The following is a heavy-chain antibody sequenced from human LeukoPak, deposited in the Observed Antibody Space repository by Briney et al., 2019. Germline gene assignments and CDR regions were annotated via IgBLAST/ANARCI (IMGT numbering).Heavy chain of an antibody. CDR3: ASPGDYGDFDY. CDR1: GFTFSRYS. CDR2: ISSSSSYI. J-gene: IGHJ4*02. V-gene: IGHV3-21*01. D-gene: IGHD4-17*01. Sequence: PGGSLGLSCAASGFTFSRYSMNWVRQAPGKGLEWVSPISSSSSYIYYADSVKGRFTISRDNAKNSLYLQMNSLRAEDTAVYYCASPGDYGDFDYWGQGTLVTVSS.